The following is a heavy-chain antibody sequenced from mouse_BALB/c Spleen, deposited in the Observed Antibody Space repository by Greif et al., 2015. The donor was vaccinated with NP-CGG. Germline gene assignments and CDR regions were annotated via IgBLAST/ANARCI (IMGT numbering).Heavy chain of an antibody. V-gene: IGHV1-7*01. CDR1: GYTFTSYW. CDR2: INPSTGYT. D-gene: IGHD2-4*01. CDR3: ARSDDYRYYFDY. Sequence: QVQLQQPGAELAKPGASVKMSCKASGYTFTSYWMHWVKQRPGQGLEWIGYINPSTGYTEYNQKFKDKATLTADKSSSTAYMQLSSLTSEDSAVYYCARSDDYRYYFDYWGQGTTLTVSS. J-gene: IGHJ2*01.